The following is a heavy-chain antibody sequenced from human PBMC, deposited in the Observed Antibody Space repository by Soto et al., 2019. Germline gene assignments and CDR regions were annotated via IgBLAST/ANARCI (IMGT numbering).Heavy chain of an antibody. Sequence: PSETLSLTCAVYGGSFSGYYWSWIRQPPGKGLEWIGEINHSGSTNYNPSLKSRVTISVDTSKNQFSLKLSSVTAADTAVYYCAKKNVGELFIPPRVLFDFWGQGTMVPVSS. J-gene: IGHJ3*01. CDR1: GGSFSGYY. V-gene: IGHV4-34*01. CDR3: AKKNVGELFIPPRVLFDF. CDR2: INHSGST. D-gene: IGHD3-10*01.